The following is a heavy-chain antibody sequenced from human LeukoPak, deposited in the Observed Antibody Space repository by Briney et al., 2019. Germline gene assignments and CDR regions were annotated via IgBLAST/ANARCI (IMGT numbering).Heavy chain of an antibody. V-gene: IGHV5-51*01. CDR2: IHPGDSDT. D-gene: IGHD3-22*01. CDR1: GYSFTSYW. J-gene: IGHJ4*02. CDR3: ARGPYDSSGYYWDYFDY. Sequence: GESLKISCKGSGYSFTSYWIGWVRQMPGKGLEWMGIIHPGDSDTRYSPSFQGQVTISADKSISTAYLQWSSLKASDTAMYYCARGPYDSSGYYWDYFDYWGQGTLVTVSS.